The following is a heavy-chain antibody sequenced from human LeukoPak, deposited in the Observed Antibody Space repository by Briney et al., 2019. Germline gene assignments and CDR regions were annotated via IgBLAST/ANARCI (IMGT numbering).Heavy chain of an antibody. CDR2: ISWNSGSI. Sequence: PGRSLRLSRAASGFTFDDYAMHWVRQAPGKGLEWVSGISWNSGSIGYADSVKGRFTMSRDNSKNRLYLQMNSLRIEDTAVYFCVKGATVKPFDYWGQGTLVTVSS. CDR3: VKGATVKPFDY. J-gene: IGHJ4*02. CDR1: GFTFDDYA. D-gene: IGHD4-11*01. V-gene: IGHV3-9*01.